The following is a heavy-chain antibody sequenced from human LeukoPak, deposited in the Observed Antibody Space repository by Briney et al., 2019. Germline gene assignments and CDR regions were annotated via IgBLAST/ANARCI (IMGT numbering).Heavy chain of an antibody. CDR2: LNPNSGGT. Sequence: ASVKVSCKASGYTFTGYYMHWVRQAPGQGLEWMGWLNPNSGGTNFAQTFQGRVAMTRDTSINTAYVELSRLTSDDTAVYYCATGYFRGSGNYYAVCWGQGTLVTVSS. CDR3: ATGYFRGSGNYYAVC. J-gene: IGHJ4*02. V-gene: IGHV1-2*02. D-gene: IGHD3-10*01. CDR1: GYTFTGYY.